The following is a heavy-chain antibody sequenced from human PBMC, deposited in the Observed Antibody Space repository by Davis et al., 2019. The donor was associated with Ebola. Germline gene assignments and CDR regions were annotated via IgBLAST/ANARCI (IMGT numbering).Heavy chain of an antibody. CDR3: ARDPPYYDYIWGSYRFVPGYFDY. CDR1: GFTFSSYD. V-gene: IGHV3-13*01. CDR2: IGTAGDT. J-gene: IGHJ4*02. D-gene: IGHD3-16*02. Sequence: GESLKISCAASGFTFSSYDMHWVRQATGKGLEWVSAIGTAGDTYYPGSVKGRFTISRDNAKNSLYLQMNSLRDEDTAVYYCARDPPYYDYIWGSYRFVPGYFDYWGQGTLVTVSS.